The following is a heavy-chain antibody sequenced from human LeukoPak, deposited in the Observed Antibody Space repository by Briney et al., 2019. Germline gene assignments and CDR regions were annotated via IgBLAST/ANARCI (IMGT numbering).Heavy chain of an antibody. CDR3: ARLPKTTYFNY. J-gene: IGHJ4*02. D-gene: IGHD4-11*01. V-gene: IGHV3-53*01. CDR2: IYTGGTT. CDR1: GFTVNSNY. Sequence: GGSLRLSCAASGFTVNSNYMSWVRQAPGKGLEWVSVIYTGGTTDYADSVKGRFTISRDNSKNTLFLQMNSLRAEDTAVYYCARLPKTTYFNYWGQGTLVTVSS.